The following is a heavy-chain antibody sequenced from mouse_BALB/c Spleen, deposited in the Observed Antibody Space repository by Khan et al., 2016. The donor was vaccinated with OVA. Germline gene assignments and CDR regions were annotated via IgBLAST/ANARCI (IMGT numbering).Heavy chain of an antibody. CDR3: ARPYYSSACFAY. Sequence: VQLQESGPGLVAPSQSLSITCTVSGYSLTNYGVHWVRQPPREGLEWLGVIWAGGSTNYNSAIMSRMSISKENSKSQVFLKMNSLQTNDTAMYXCARPYYSSACFAYWGQGTLVTVSA. CDR2: IWAGGST. D-gene: IGHD1-1*01. J-gene: IGHJ3*01. CDR1: GYSLTNYG. V-gene: IGHV2-9*02.